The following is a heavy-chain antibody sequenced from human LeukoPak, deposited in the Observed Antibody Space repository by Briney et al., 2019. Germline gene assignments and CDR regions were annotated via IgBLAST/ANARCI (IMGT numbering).Heavy chain of an antibody. CDR2: IGLDGRKK. CDR3: ARDLGNFDVGTSYFDY. D-gene: IGHD3-16*01. CDR1: GFTFSSYG. J-gene: IGHJ4*02. V-gene: IGHV3-33*07. Sequence: GGSLRPSCAASGFTFSSYGLYWVRQPPGKGRGWVALIGLDGRKKYYADSVKGRFTISRDSAKNTLYLQMNRLRAEDTAVYYCARDLGNFDVGTSYFDYCGQRTLVTVSS.